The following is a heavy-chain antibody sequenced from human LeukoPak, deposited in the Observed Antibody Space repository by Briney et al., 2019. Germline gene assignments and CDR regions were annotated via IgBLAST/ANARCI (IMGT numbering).Heavy chain of an antibody. D-gene: IGHD6-19*01. J-gene: IGHJ4*02. CDR1: GFTFNTYD. CDR3: AKTTVGYSSGRYPGWPADC. V-gene: IGHV3-23*01. CDR2: ICGSGGCT. Sequence: PGGSLRLSCEASGFTFNTYDIFWVRQAPGKGLEWVSGICGSGGCTYYADSVKGRFTISRDNSKNTVYLQMNSLTADDTAVYYCAKTTVGYSSGRYPGWPADCWGQGTLVTVSS.